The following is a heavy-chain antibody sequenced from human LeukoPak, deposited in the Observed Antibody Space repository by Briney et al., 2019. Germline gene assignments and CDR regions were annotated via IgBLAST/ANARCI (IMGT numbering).Heavy chain of an antibody. Sequence: GGSLRLSCAASGFTFSSYAMHWVRQAPGKGLEYVSAISSNGGSTYYANSVKGRFTISRDNSKNTLYLQMNSLRAEDTAVYYCARDPIGAAAGNFFDYWGQGTLVTVSS. V-gene: IGHV3-64*01. J-gene: IGHJ4*02. CDR3: ARDPIGAAAGNFFDY. D-gene: IGHD6-13*01. CDR2: ISSNGGST. CDR1: GFTFSSYA.